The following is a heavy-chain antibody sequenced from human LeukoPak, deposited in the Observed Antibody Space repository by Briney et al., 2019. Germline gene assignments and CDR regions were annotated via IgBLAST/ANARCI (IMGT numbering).Heavy chain of an antibody. V-gene: IGHV3-33*01. CDR3: ARLIVGATYDAFDI. D-gene: IGHD1-26*01. J-gene: IGHJ3*02. CDR1: GFTFSSYD. Sequence: PGGSLRLSCAASGFTFSSYDMHWVRQASGKGLEWVAVIWYDGSNKYYADPVKGRFTISRDNSKNTLYLQMNSLGAEDTAVYYCARLIVGATYDAFDIWGQGTMVTVSS. CDR2: IWYDGSNK.